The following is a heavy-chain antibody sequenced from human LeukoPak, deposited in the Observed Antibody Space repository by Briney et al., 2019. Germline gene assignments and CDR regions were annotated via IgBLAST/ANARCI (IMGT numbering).Heavy chain of an antibody. V-gene: IGHV3-64*01. Sequence: GGSLRLSCAASGFTFSSYAMHWVRQAPGKGLEYVSAISSNGGSTYYANSVKGRFTISRDNSKNTLYLQMGSLRAEDMAVYYCARDGSIVVVPAAIEGYMDVWGKGTTVTVSS. CDR3: ARDGSIVVVPAAIEGYMDV. CDR1: GFTFSSYA. J-gene: IGHJ6*03. D-gene: IGHD2-2*02. CDR2: ISSNGGST.